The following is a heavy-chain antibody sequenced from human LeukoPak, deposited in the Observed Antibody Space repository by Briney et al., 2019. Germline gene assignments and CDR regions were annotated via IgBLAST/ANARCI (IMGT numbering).Heavy chain of an antibody. D-gene: IGHD3-10*01. CDR1: GFTFASYA. J-gene: IGHJ4*02. Sequence: PGRSLRLSCAGSGFTFASYAVHWVRQAPGKRLECLAFISSDGTTEHYRDSVKGRFTLSRDNSKNTVSLQMNSLGTEDTAVYYCARGRDSGSFIIDYWGQGTLVTVSS. CDR3: ARGRDSGSFIIDY. CDR2: ISSDGTTE. V-gene: IGHV3-30-3*01.